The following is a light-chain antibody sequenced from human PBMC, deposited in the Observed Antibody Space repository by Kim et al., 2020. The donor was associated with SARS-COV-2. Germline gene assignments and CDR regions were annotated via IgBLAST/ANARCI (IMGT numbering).Light chain of an antibody. Sequence: EIVMTQSPATLSVSPGERATLPCRASQSVSSNLAWYQQKPGKAPRLLIYGASTRATGIPARFSGSGSGTEFTLTISSLQSEDLAVYYCQQYNNWPPITFGQGTRLEIK. CDR3: QQYNNWPPIT. CDR1: QSVSSN. V-gene: IGKV3-15*01. CDR2: GAS. J-gene: IGKJ5*01.